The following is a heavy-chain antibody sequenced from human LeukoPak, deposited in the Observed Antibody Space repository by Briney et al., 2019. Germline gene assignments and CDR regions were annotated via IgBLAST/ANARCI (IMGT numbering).Heavy chain of an antibody. CDR1: GYTFTDYY. J-gene: IGHJ5*02. D-gene: IGHD2-15*01. V-gene: IGHV1-2*02. Sequence: GASVKVSCKASGYTFTDYYMHWVRQAPGQGLEWMGWINPNNDGTKYAQKFQGRVTMTRDTSVSTAYMELRSLRSDDTAVYYCARGGLGYCSGGSCPTSWFDPWGQGTLVIVSS. CDR3: ARGGLGYCSGGSCPTSWFDP. CDR2: INPNNDGT.